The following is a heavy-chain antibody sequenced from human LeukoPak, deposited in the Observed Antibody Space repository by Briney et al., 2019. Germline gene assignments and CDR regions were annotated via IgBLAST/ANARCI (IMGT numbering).Heavy chain of an antibody. J-gene: IGHJ4*02. CDR3: ARHGGLGNFFDLDY. CDR2: ISPYNGNT. CDR1: GYTFTIFD. V-gene: IGHV1-18*04. D-gene: IGHD3-16*01. Sequence: ASVKVSFTASGYTFTIFDITWVRQAPGQGLEWMAWISPYNGNTFHAQKLQGRVTMTTDTSTSTAYMEVRSLRSDDTAMYYCARHGGLGNFFDLDYWGQGTLVTVSS.